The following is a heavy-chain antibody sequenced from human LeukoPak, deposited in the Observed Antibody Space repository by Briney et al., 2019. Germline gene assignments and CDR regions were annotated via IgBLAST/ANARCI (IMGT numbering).Heavy chain of an antibody. CDR1: GGSISSDAYF. CDR2: IYYSGST. J-gene: IGHJ4*02. CDR3: ARTSIATRHFDY. Sequence: SQTLSLTCTVSGGSISSDAYFWGWIRHHPGKGLEWIGYIYYSGSTYYNPSLKSRVTISVDTSKNQFSLKLSSVTAADTAVYYCARTSIATRHFDYWGQGTLVTVSS. D-gene: IGHD6-6*01. V-gene: IGHV4-31*03.